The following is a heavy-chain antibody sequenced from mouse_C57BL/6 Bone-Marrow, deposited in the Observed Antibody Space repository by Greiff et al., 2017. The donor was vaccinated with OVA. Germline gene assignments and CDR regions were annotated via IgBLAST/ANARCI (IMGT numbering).Heavy chain of an antibody. D-gene: IGHD3-2*02. CDR3: AGDSSGYVMDY. V-gene: IGHV1-54*01. CDR2: INPGSGGT. CDR1: GYAFTNYL. J-gene: IGHJ4*01. Sequence: QVQLQQSGAELVRPGTSVKVSCKASGYAFTNYLIEWVKQRPGQGLEWIGVINPGSGGTNYNEKFKGKATLTADKSSSTAYMQLSSLTSEDSAVYFCAGDSSGYVMDYWGQGTSVTVSS.